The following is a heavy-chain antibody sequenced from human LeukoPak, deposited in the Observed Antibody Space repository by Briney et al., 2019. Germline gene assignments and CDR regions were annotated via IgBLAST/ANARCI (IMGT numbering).Heavy chain of an antibody. CDR3: AKGGTTVVDY. Sequence: GGSLRLSCAASGFTFSSYWMHWVRQAPGKGLVWVSRINGDGSSTTYADSVKGRFTISRDNAKNTLYLQMNSLRAEDTAVYYCAKGGTTVVDYWGQGTLVTVSS. CDR1: GFTFSSYW. J-gene: IGHJ4*02. D-gene: IGHD4-23*01. V-gene: IGHV3-74*03. CDR2: INGDGSST.